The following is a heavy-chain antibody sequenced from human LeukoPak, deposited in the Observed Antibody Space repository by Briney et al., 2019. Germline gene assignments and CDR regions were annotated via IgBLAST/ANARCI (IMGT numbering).Heavy chain of an antibody. J-gene: IGHJ5*02. V-gene: IGHV4-31*03. CDR2: IYYSGST. Sequence: PSETLSLTCTVSGGSISSSSYYWGWIRQPPGKGLERIGYIYYSGSTYYNPSLKSRVTISVDTSKNQFSLKLSSVTAADTAVYYCARDSAYYYDSSGYYDSWFDPWGQGTLVTVSS. CDR3: ARDSAYYYDSSGYYDSWFDP. CDR1: GGSISSSSYY. D-gene: IGHD3-22*01.